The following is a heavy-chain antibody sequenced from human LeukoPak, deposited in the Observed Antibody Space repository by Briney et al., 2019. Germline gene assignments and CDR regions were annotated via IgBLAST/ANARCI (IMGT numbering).Heavy chain of an antibody. CDR2: ISYDGRNE. CDR3: AKDRRMMSSYYGMDV. J-gene: IGHJ6*02. CDR1: GFTFWGYG. D-gene: IGHD3-16*01. Sequence: PGGSLRLSCAASGFTFWGYGMHWVRQAPGKGLEWVAVISYDGRNENYADSGKGRITISRDNSKNTLYLQMNSLRAEDTAVYYCAKDRRMMSSYYGMDVWGQGTTVTVSS. V-gene: IGHV3-30*18.